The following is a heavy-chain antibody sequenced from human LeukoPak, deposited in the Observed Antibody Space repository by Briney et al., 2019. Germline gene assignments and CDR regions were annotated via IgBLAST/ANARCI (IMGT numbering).Heavy chain of an antibody. CDR1: GYTFTYYG. CDR3: AHTPKRFGELYQPGDS. J-gene: IGHJ4*02. Sequence: ASVKVSCKASGYTFTYYGITWVRQVPGQGLEWLGWISAYNGNANYAQNLQDRVTLTSDTSTSTAYMELRSLRSDDTGIYYCAHTPKRFGELYQPGDSWGQGTLLTVSS. CDR2: ISAYNGNA. V-gene: IGHV1-18*01. D-gene: IGHD3-10*01.